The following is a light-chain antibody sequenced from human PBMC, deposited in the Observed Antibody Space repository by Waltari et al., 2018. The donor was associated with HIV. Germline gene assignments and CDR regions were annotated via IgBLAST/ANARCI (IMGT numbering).Light chain of an antibody. V-gene: IGKV1-39*01. CDR3: QQSYNSPVT. Sequence: DIHMTQSPSILSASVGDRVTITCQASLDINHYLNWYQQKPGTAPKVLIYDASSLQGGVPSRFSGGGSGTDFFLTISNLQLEDFGIYYCQQSYNSPVTFGQGTKVEI. CDR2: DAS. J-gene: IGKJ2*01. CDR1: LDINHY.